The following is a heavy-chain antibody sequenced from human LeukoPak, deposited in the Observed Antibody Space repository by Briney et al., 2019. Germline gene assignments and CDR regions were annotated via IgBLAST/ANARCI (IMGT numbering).Heavy chain of an antibody. Sequence: GGSLRLSCAASGFTVSSNYMSWVRQAPGKGLEWVSVIYSGGSTYYADSVKGRFTISRDNSKNTLYLQMNSLRAEDTAVSYCARGEKWELPYFDYWGQGTLVTVSS. D-gene: IGHD1-26*01. CDR3: ARGEKWELPYFDY. CDR2: IYSGGST. J-gene: IGHJ4*02. V-gene: IGHV3-53*01. CDR1: GFTVSSNY.